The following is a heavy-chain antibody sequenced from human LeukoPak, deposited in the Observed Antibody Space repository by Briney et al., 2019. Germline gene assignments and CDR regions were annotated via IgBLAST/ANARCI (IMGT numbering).Heavy chain of an antibody. CDR3: ARDLHHIYGSGSRMGH. CDR2: ISAYNGNT. J-gene: IGHJ4*02. V-gene: IGHV1-18*01. CDR1: GYTFTSYG. D-gene: IGHD3-10*01. Sequence: ASVKVSCKASGYTFTSYGISWVRQAPGQGLEWMGWISAYNGNTNYAQKLQGRVTMTTDTSTSTAYMELRSLRSDDTAVYYCARDLHHIYGSGSRMGHWGQGTLVTVSS.